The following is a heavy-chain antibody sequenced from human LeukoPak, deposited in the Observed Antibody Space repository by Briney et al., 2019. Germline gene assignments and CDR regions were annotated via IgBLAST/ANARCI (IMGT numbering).Heavy chain of an antibody. J-gene: IGHJ4*02. D-gene: IGHD6-13*01. V-gene: IGHV3-30-3*01. CDR3: ARDRSSSWYYFDFDY. Sequence: PGLSLTLSCAASGFTFSSSAMHWVRQAPGKGLEWVALISYDGSNKYCADSVKGRFTISRDNSRNTLYLQMNSLRAEDTAVYYCARDRSSSWYYFDFDYWGQGTLVTVSS. CDR2: ISYDGSNK. CDR1: GFTFSSSA.